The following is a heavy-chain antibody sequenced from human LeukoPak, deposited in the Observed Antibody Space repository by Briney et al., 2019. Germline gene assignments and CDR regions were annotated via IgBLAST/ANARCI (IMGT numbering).Heavy chain of an antibody. D-gene: IGHD6-19*01. CDR1: GGSFSGYY. CDR3: ARGGISSGWYG. V-gene: IGHV4-59*01. J-gene: IGHJ4*02. CDR2: IYYSGST. Sequence: ASETLSLTCAVYGGSFSGYYWSWIRQPPGKGLEWIGYIYYSGSTNYNPSLKSRVTISLDTSKNQFSLKLSSVTAADTAVYYCARGGISSGWYGWGQGTLVTVSS.